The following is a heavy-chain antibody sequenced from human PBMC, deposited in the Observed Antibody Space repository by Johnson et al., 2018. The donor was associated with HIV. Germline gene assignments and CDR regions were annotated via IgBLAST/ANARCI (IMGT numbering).Heavy chain of an antibody. Sequence: QVQLVESGGGMVQPGRSLRLSCATSGFTFSSFGMHWVRQAPGKGLEWVAVISYDGSNKYYADSVKGRFIISRDNSKNTLYLQMNSLRAEDTGVFYCARDHSGYDSVTAAFDIWGQGTMVTVSS. CDR2: ISYDGSNK. CDR1: GFTFSSFG. D-gene: IGHD5-12*01. CDR3: ARDHSGYDSVTAAFDI. V-gene: IGHV3-30*03. J-gene: IGHJ3*02.